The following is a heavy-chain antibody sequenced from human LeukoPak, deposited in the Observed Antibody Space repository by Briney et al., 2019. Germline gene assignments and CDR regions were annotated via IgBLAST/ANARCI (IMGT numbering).Heavy chain of an antibody. CDR3: ARSSSSSFDY. Sequence: SGRSLRLSCAASGFSFSSFWMHWVRQAPGKGLVWVSRIESDGSSTSYADSVKGRFTISRDNAKNTLYLQMNSLRAEDTAVYYCARSSSSSFDYWGQGTLLTVSS. CDR2: IESDGSST. D-gene: IGHD6-13*01. V-gene: IGHV3-74*01. CDR1: GFSFSSFW. J-gene: IGHJ4*02.